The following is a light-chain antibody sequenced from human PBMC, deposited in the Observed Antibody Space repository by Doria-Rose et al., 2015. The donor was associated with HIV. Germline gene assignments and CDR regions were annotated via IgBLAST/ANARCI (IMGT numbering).Light chain of an antibody. CDR2: DAS. V-gene: IGKV1-13*02. CDR3: QQFYTFPHT. Sequence: QMTQSPSSLSASEGDRVTITCRASQDIYTSLAWYQQKPGTAPKLLIFDASSLESGVPSRISGSGSGTDFTLTISSLQPEDFATFYCQQFYTFPHTFGQGTRLEIK. J-gene: IGKJ5*01. CDR1: QDIYTS.